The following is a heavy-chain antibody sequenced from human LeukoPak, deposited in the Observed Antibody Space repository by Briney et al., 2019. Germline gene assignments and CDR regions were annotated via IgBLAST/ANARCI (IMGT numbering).Heavy chain of an antibody. CDR1: GYTFTSYG. D-gene: IGHD3-22*01. Sequence: GASVKVSCKASGYTFTSYGISWVRQAPGQGLEWMGWISAYNGNTNYAQKLQGRVTMTTDTSASTAYMELRSLRSDDTAVYYCARDGYYDSSGSDDYWGQGTLVTVSS. V-gene: IGHV1-18*01. CDR2: ISAYNGNT. CDR3: ARDGYYDSSGSDDY. J-gene: IGHJ4*02.